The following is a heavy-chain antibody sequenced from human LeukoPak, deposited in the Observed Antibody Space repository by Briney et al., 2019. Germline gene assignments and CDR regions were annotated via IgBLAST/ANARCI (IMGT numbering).Heavy chain of an antibody. CDR3: ARDLGVVYYYYGMDV. V-gene: IGHV3-23*01. D-gene: IGHD3-3*01. Sequence: GGSLRLSCAASGFTFGSYAMSWVRQAPGKGLEWVSAISGSGGSTYYADSVKGRFTISRDNSKNTLYLQMNSLRAEDTAVYYCARDLGVVYYYYGMDVWGQGTTVTVSS. CDR2: ISGSGGST. J-gene: IGHJ6*02. CDR1: GFTFGSYA.